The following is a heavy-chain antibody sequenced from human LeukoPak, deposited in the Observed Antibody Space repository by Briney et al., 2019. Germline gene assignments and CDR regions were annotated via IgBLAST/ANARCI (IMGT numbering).Heavy chain of an antibody. Sequence: PSETLSLTCTVSGGSISSYYWSWIRQPPGKGLEWIGYIYYSGSTNYNPSLKSRVAISVDTSKNQFSLKLSSVTAADTAVYYCAVMTTVAYVDLWGRGTLVTASS. CDR1: GGSISSYY. CDR2: IYYSGST. CDR3: AVMTTVAYVDL. J-gene: IGHJ2*01. V-gene: IGHV4-59*01. D-gene: IGHD4-23*01.